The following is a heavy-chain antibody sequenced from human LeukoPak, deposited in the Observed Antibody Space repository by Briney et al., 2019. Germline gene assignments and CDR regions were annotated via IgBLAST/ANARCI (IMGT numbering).Heavy chain of an antibody. V-gene: IGHV2-5*01. CDR2: IYENDEK. Sequence: ESGPTLVNPTQTLTLTCTFSGFSFSSGGVGVGWIRQPPGGALEWLGVIYENDEKLYSSSLQNRLSITKDTSKNRVVLTMANIAPVDTATYYCAHRHRGVASDIWGQGTMVTVSS. CDR3: AHRHRGVASDI. J-gene: IGHJ3*02. D-gene: IGHD2-15*01. CDR1: GFSFSSGGVG.